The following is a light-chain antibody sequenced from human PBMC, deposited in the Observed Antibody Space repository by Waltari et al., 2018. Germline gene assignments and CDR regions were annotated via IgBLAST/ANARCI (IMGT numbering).Light chain of an antibody. CDR2: TNN. Sequence: QSVLTQPPSASGAPGQRVTISCSGSRSNIGTNTVNWYQQFPGTAPKLLISTNNLRPSGVPDRVSGSKSGTSASLAIIWLQSEDEADYYCATWDDRLDGVVFGGGTKLTV. V-gene: IGLV1-44*01. J-gene: IGLJ3*02. CDR1: RSNIGTNT. CDR3: ATWDDRLDGVV.